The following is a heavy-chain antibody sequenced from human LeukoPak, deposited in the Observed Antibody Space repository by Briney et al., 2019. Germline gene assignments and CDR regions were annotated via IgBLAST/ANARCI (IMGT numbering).Heavy chain of an antibody. CDR3: ARVAAEVVGVPGAIGFGWLRRDYYYMDV. V-gene: IGHV1-46*01. D-gene: IGHD2-2*02. Sequence: ASGKVSCKASGYTFTSYYMHWVRQAPGEGLKWMGIINPSGGSTSYAQKFQGRVTMTRDMSTSTVYMGLSSLRSEGTAVYYCARVAAEVVGVPGAIGFGWLRRDYYYMDVWGKGTTVTVSS. J-gene: IGHJ6*03. CDR1: GYTFTSYY. CDR2: INPSGGST.